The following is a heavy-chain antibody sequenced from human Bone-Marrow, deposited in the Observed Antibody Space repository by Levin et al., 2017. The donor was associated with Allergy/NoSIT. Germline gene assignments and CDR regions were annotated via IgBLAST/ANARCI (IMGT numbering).Heavy chain of an antibody. V-gene: IGHV4-59*02. CDR2: VYYTGTT. CDR1: GGSVSSYY. J-gene: IGHJ4*02. CDR3: ARDPLANYFDY. Sequence: LSQTLSLTCTVSGGSVSSYYWSWIRQPPGKGLEWIGYVYYTGTTNYNPSLKSRVTISVDTSTNQFSLKLSSVTAADTAVYYCARDPLANYFDYWGQGTLVTVSS.